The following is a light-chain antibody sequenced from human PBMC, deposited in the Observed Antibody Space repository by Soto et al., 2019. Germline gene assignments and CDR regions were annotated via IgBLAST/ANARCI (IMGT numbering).Light chain of an antibody. J-gene: IGKJ4*01. CDR1: QRIRSN. CDR3: QNYNYWPPAT. CDR2: GAS. Sequence: EIVMTQSPATLSVSPGERGTLSCRASQRIRSNVAWYQQRPGQAPRLLIFGASVRATGVPDRFSGSGSGTDFTLTINSLQSADSAAYYCQNYNYWPPATFGGGTKVEI. V-gene: IGKV3-15*01.